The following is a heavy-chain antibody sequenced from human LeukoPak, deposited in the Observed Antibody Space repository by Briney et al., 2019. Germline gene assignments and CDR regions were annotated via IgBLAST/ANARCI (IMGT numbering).Heavy chain of an antibody. J-gene: IGHJ6*02. CDR3: ASFLIGREYQLLPLYYYGMDV. V-gene: IGHV1-69*04. CDR1: GGTFSSYA. CDR2: SIPIFVIA. D-gene: IGHD2-2*01. Sequence: SVKVSCKASGGTFSSYASSWVRQAPGQGLEWMGRSIPIFVIANYSQKFQGGVTITADKSTSTASMQLSSLRSEDTAVYYCASFLIGREYQLLPLYYYGMDVWGQGTTVTVSS.